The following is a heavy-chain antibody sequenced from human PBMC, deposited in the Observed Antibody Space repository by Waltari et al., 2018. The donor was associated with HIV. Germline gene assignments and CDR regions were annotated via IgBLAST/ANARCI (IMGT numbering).Heavy chain of an antibody. D-gene: IGHD6-19*01. CDR1: GFTFSSYG. V-gene: IGHV3-30*02. CDR2: KRKDGSNK. Sequence: QVQLVESGGGVVQPGGSLRLSCAASGFTFSSYGMHWVRQAPGKGLGWVALKRKDGSNKYYADSVKGRFTISRDNSKNTLYLKMNSLRAEDTAVYYCAKDIGHSSGWYNGMDVWGQGTTVTVSS. CDR3: AKDIGHSSGWYNGMDV. J-gene: IGHJ6*02.